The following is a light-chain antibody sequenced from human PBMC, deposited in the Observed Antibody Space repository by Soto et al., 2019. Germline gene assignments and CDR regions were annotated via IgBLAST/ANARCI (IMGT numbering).Light chain of an antibody. Sequence: DIVMTQSPDSLAVSLGERATINCKSSQSVLYSSNNKNYLAWYQQKPGQPPKLLIYWASTRESGVPDRFSGSGSGTDFTLTISSLQAEDVAVYYCQQYYCSPTFGGGTKVEIK. V-gene: IGKV4-1*01. CDR2: WAS. CDR1: QSVLYSSNNKNY. J-gene: IGKJ4*01. CDR3: QQYYCSPT.